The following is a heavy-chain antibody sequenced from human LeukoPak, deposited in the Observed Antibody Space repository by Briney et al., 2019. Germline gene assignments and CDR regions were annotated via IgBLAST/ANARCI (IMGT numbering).Heavy chain of an antibody. J-gene: IGHJ4*02. Sequence: GASVKVSCKASGGTFSSYAINWVRQAPGQGLEWMGIINPSGGSTSYAQKFQGRVTMTRDMSTSTVYMELSSLRSEDTAVYYCARAYYYDSSAIPRGYFDYWGQGTLVTVSS. CDR2: INPSGGST. D-gene: IGHD3-22*01. CDR3: ARAYYYDSSAIPRGYFDY. CDR1: GGTFSSYA. V-gene: IGHV1-46*01.